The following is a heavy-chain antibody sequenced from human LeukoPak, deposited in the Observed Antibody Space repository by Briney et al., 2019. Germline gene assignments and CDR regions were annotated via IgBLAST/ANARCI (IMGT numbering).Heavy chain of an antibody. V-gene: IGHV3-23*01. D-gene: IGHD3-22*01. CDR2: INANSGST. CDR1: GFAFSFYA. J-gene: IGHJ4*02. Sequence: GGSLRLSCEASGFAFSFYAMSWLRQPPGKGLEWVSTINANSGSTSYADSVKGRFTISRDNSKGTLYLQMNSLRVEDTAVYYCAKGSSDSWYSALEYWGQGTLVTVSS. CDR3: AKGSSDSWYSALEY.